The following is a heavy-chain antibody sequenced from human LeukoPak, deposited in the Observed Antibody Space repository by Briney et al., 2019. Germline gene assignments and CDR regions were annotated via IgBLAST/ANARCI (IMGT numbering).Heavy chain of an antibody. V-gene: IGHV1-46*03. CDR3: AREYYDSSGYYSWDY. D-gene: IGHD3-22*01. J-gene: IGHJ4*02. CDR1: GYTFTSYY. CDR2: INPSGGST. Sequence: ASVKVSCKASGYTFTSYYMHWVRQAPGQGLEWMGIINPSGGSTSYAQKFQGRVTMTRDKSTSTVYMELSSLRSEDTAVYYCAREYYDSSGYYSWDYWGQGTLVTVSS.